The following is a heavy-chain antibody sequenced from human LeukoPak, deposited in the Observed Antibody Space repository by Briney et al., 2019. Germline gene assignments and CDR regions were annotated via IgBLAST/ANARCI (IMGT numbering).Heavy chain of an antibody. J-gene: IGHJ4*02. CDR1: GYTFTSYG. Sequence: RASVKVSCKASGYTFTSYGISWVRQAPGQGLEWMGWISAYNGNTNYAQKLQGRVTMTTDTSTSTAYMELRTLRSDDTAVYYCARWYSSSWYFLSRPPTPNYFDYWGQGTLVTVSS. CDR2: ISAYNGNT. V-gene: IGHV1-18*01. D-gene: IGHD6-13*01. CDR3: ARWYSSSWYFLSRPPTPNYFDY.